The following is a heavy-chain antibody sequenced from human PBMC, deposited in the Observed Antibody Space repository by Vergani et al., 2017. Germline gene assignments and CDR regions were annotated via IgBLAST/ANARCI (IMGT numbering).Heavy chain of an antibody. CDR1: GGSLSGYF. D-gene: IGHD3-16*01. V-gene: IGHV4-34*02. CDR3: ASRRPRLNLGSKSNAGFFES. CDR2: ITAIGSA. Sequence: QVHLQQRGAGVLKPSETLSLTCGVIGGSLSGYFWSWIRQSPGRGLEWIGEITAIGSAKYSPSATSRVTISVDTSRGEFTLTVTSVTAADTGLYFCASRRPRLNLGSKSNAGFFESWAQGTLVTGSS. J-gene: IGHJ4*02.